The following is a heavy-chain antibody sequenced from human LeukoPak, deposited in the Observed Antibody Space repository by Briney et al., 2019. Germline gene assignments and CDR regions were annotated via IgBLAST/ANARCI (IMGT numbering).Heavy chain of an antibody. CDR1: GFTFSSYA. CDR2: ISYDGSNK. V-gene: IGHV3-30-3*01. J-gene: IGHJ4*02. CDR3: VRDRIMITFGGALSL. D-gene: IGHD3-16*01. Sequence: PGRSLRLSCAASGFTFSSYAMHWVRQAPGKGLEWVAVISYDGSNKYYVDSVKGRFTISRDNSKNTLDLQMNSLRAEDTAVYYCVRDRIMITFGGALSLWGQGTLVTVSS.